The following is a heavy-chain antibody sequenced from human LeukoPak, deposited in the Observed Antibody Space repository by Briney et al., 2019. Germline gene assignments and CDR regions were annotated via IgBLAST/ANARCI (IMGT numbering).Heavy chain of an antibody. CDR2: INWDNDGI. D-gene: IGHD1-1*01. Sequence: PGTSLRLSCVASGFTFADHAMHWVRQAPGQGLEWVTGINWDNDGIVYAASVRGRFTVSRDNAKNTLYLQMNRLRPEDTAFYYCARDDYNTLGYNFHYWGQGTLVTVSS. J-gene: IGHJ4*02. V-gene: IGHV3-9*01. CDR1: GFTFADHA. CDR3: ARDDYNTLGYNFHY.